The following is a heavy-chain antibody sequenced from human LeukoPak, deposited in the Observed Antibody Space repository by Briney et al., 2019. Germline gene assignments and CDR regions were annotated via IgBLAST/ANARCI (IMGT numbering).Heavy chain of an antibody. V-gene: IGHV1-2*06. CDR1: GYTFTGYY. CDR3: ARQGVQNDAFDI. D-gene: IGHD1-1*01. CDR2: INPNSGGT. J-gene: IGHJ3*02. Sequence: ASVKVSCKASGYTFTGYYMHWVRQARGQGLEWMGRINPNSGGTNYAQKFQGRVTMTRDTSSSTAYMELSRLRSDDTAVYYCARQGVQNDAFDIWGQGTMVTVSS.